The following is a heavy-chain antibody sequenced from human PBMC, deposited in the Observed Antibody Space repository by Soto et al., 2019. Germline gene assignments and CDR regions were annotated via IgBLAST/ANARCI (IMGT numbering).Heavy chain of an antibody. CDR2: INPNSGGT. CDR1: GYTFTGYY. D-gene: IGHD1-1*01. V-gene: IGHV1-2*04. CDR3: ARDIWKDALDY. J-gene: IGHJ4*02. Sequence: ASVKVSCKDSGYTFTGYYMHWVRQAPGQGLEWMGWINPNSGGTNYAQKFQGWVTMTRDTSISKAYMELSRPRSDDKAVYNCARDIWKDALDYWGQGTLVTVSS.